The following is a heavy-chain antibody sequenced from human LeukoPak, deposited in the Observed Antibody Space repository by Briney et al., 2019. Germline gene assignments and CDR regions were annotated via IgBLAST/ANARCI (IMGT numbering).Heavy chain of an antibody. CDR3: ARVGGSGSSGVYYYYYMDV. D-gene: IGHD3-10*01. CDR2: IYYSGST. Sequence: PSETLSLTCTVSGGSISSSSYYWGWIRQPPGKGLEWIGSIYYSGSTYYNPSLKSRVTISVDASKNQFSLKLSSVTAADTAVYYCARVGGSGSSGVYYYYYMDVWGKGTTVTVSS. V-gene: IGHV4-39*07. J-gene: IGHJ6*03. CDR1: GGSISSSSYY.